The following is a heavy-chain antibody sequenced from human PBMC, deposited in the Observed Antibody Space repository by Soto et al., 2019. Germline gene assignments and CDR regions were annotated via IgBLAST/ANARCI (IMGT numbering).Heavy chain of an antibody. CDR2: IVPIYGTR. V-gene: IGHV1-69*13. D-gene: IGHD3-10*01. Sequence: GASVKVSCKASGGTFSRYAFSWVRQAPGQGLEWMGGIVPIYGTRGFAQKFQGRLTITADEPTRTAYMELSSLRSEDTAVYYCARDLDYYGSGSHYYYGMGVWGQGTTVTVSS. CDR1: GGTFSRYA. CDR3: ARDLDYYGSGSHYYYGMGV. J-gene: IGHJ6*02.